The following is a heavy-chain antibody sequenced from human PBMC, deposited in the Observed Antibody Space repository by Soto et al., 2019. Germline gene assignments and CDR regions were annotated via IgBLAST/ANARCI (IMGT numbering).Heavy chain of an antibody. J-gene: IGHJ4*02. CDR2: INPSGGST. Sequence: GASVKVSCKASGYTFTSYYMHWVRQAPGQGLEWMGIINPSGGSTSYAQKFQGRVTMTRDTSTSTVYMELSSLKASDTAMYYCARLGYCSGDTCYSPVSYWGQGTLVTVSS. CDR3: ARLGYCSGDTCYSPVSY. V-gene: IGHV1-46*01. CDR1: GYTFTSYY. D-gene: IGHD2-15*01.